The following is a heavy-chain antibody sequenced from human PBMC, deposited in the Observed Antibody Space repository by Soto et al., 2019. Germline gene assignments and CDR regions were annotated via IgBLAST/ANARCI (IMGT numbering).Heavy chain of an antibody. J-gene: IGHJ4*02. CDR1: GGSISSGGYY. D-gene: IGHD3-10*01. V-gene: IGHV4-31*03. CDR2: IYYSGST. Sequence: PSETLSLTCTVSGGSISSGGYYWSWIRQHPGKGLEWIGYIYYSGSTYYNPSLKSRVTISVDTSKNQFSLKLSSVTAADTAVYYCARGGYYYGSGSFFPPFDYWGQGTLVTVSS. CDR3: ARGGYYYGSGSFFPPFDY.